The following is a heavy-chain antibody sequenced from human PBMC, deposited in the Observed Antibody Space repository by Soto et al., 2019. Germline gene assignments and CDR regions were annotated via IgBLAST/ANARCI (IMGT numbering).Heavy chain of an antibody. CDR2: INPNSGGT. V-gene: IGHV1-2*04. CDR1: GYTFTGYY. D-gene: IGHD6-6*01. CDR3: ARCGAIPGSSSSSSKWPRPYYYYYGMDV. J-gene: IGHJ6*02. Sequence: ASVKGSCKASGYTFTGYYMHWVRQAPGQGLEWMGWINPNSGGTNYAQKFQGWVTMTRDTSISTAYMELSRLRSDDTAVYYCARCGAIPGSSSSSSKWPRPYYYYYGMDVWGQGTTVTVSS.